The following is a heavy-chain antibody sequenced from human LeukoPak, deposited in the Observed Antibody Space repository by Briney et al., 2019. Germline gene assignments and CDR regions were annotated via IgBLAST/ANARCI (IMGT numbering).Heavy chain of an antibody. Sequence: SETLSLTCAVSGGSISSGGYSWSWIRQPPGKGLEWIGYIYHSGSTYYNPSLKSRVTISEDRSKNQFSLKLSSVTAADTAVYYCARRKDYYFDYWGQGTLVTVSS. J-gene: IGHJ4*02. CDR3: ARRKDYYFDY. V-gene: IGHV4-30-2*01. CDR2: IYHSGST. CDR1: GGSISSGGYS.